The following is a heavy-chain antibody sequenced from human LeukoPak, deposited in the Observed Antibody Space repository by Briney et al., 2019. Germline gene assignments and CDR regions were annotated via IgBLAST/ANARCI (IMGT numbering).Heavy chain of an antibody. CDR3: AKDRREDLAVAGGIDY. CDR2: ISGSGGIT. Sequence: GGSLRLSCAASGFTFSSYAMRWVRQAPGEGLEWVSAISGSGGITYYTDSVKGRFTISRDNSKNTLYLQMNSLRGEDTAVYYCAKDRREDLAVAGGIDYWGQGTLVTVSS. J-gene: IGHJ4*02. V-gene: IGHV3-23*01. CDR1: GFTFSSYA. D-gene: IGHD6-19*01.